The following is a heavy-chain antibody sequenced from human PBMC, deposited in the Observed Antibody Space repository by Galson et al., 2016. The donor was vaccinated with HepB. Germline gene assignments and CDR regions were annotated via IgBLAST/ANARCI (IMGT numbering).Heavy chain of an antibody. CDR2: IHSGGTT. CDR3: ARSLGSTTNYGMDV. V-gene: IGHV3-53*01. Sequence: SLRLSCAVSGFTVSSDYMSWVRQAPGKELEWVSVIHSGGTTYYADSVMGRFSISRDNSKNTLDLQMSGLRAEDTAVYYCARSLGSTTNYGMDVWGQGTTVTVS. CDR1: GFTVSSDY. D-gene: IGHD1-26*01. J-gene: IGHJ6*02.